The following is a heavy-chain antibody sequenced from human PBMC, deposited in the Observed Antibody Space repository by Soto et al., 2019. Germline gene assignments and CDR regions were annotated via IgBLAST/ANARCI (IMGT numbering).Heavy chain of an antibody. CDR2: ISAYNGNT. V-gene: IGHV1-18*04. D-gene: IGHD6-19*01. CDR1: GYTFTSYG. CDR3: ARDKGEQWLLVWFDP. J-gene: IGHJ5*02. Sequence: ASVKVSCKSSGYTFTSYGISWVRQAPGQGLERMGWISAYNGNTNYAQKLQGRVTMNTDTSTSTAYMELRSLRSDDTAVYYCARDKGEQWLLVWFDPWGQGTLVTVSS.